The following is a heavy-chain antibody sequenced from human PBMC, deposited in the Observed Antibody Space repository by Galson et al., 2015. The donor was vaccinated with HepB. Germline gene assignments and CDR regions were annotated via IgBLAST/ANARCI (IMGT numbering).Heavy chain of an antibody. CDR3: AREYRSYTSTWYFFDY. V-gene: IGHV3-7*03. D-gene: IGHD2-2*02. Sequence: SLRLSCAASGFTFTNNYLTWVRQAPGKGPEWVANIREDGSEKYYVDSVKGRFTISRDNANNSVHLQMNSLRAEDTALYYCAREYRSYTSTWYFFDYWGQGALVTVSS. CDR1: GFTFTNNY. CDR2: IREDGSEK. J-gene: IGHJ4*02.